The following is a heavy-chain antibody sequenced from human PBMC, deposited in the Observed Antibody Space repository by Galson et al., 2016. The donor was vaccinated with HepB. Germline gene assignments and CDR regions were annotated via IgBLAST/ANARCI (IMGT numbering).Heavy chain of an antibody. CDR3: AARLGESLES. V-gene: IGHV3-9*01. CDR1: GFTFGKYA. Sequence: SLRLSCAGSGFTFGKYAMHWVRQAPGKGLEWVSGISWNSETISYADSVKGRFTTSRDNAENSVYLQLDSLRAEDTALYYCAARLGESLESWGQGTQVTVSS. J-gene: IGHJ5*02. D-gene: IGHD3-16*01. CDR2: ISWNSETI.